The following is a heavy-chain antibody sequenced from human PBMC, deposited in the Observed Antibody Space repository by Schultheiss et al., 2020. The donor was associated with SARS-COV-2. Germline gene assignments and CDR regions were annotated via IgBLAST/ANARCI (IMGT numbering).Heavy chain of an antibody. CDR2: IYYSGST. J-gene: IGHJ4*02. CDR1: SGSISSYY. CDR3: AGPWQDY. Sequence: SETLSLTCTVSSGSISSYYWSWIRQPPGKGLEWIGYIYYSGSTNYNPSLKSRVTISVDTSKNQFSLKLSSVTAADTAVYYCAGPWQDYWGQGTLVTVSS. V-gene: IGHV4-59*12.